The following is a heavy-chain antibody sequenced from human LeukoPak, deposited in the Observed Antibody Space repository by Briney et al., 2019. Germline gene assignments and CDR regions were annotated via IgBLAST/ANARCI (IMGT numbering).Heavy chain of an antibody. CDR3: ARHVLTAGAIE. CDR2: IYYSETT. Sequence: SETLSLTCTVSSGSISGYYWSWIRQPPGKGLEWIAYIYYSETTNYNPSLNSRVTIWLDTSKRQFSLKLSSVTAADTAVYYCARHVLTAGAIEWGQGTLVTVSS. CDR1: SGSISGYY. J-gene: IGHJ4*02. D-gene: IGHD1-26*01. V-gene: IGHV4-59*08.